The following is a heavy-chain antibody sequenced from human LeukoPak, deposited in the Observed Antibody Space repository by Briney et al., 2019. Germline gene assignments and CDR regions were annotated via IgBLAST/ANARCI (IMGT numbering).Heavy chain of an antibody. CDR3: AKRGERGSGSVYGTDV. V-gene: IGHV3-30*18. CDR2: ISYDGNYK. J-gene: IGHJ6*02. CDR1: GFTFRSYG. D-gene: IGHD3-22*01. Sequence: GGSLRLSCAASGFTFRSYGMHWVRQGPGKGLEWLAIISYDGNYKNYADSVKGRFTISRDNSENTLHLQMNSLRPEDTAMYYSAKRGERGSGSVYGTDVWGQGTTVTVSS.